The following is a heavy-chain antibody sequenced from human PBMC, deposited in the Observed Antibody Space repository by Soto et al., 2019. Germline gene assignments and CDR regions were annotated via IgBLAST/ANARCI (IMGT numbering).Heavy chain of an antibody. CDR2: ISHDGGDK. J-gene: IGHJ5*02. CDR3: AKDLYGAGWYNYFDP. Sequence: QVHLVESGGCVVQPGRSLRLSCAASGFTFSTTGMHWVRQAPGKGLEWVAMISHDGGDKHYTDSVKGRFTISRDTSKNTLYLQMNSLRPEDTAMYHCAKDLYGAGWYNYFDPWGQGTLVTVSS. CDR1: GFTFSTTG. V-gene: IGHV3-30*18. D-gene: IGHD6-19*01.